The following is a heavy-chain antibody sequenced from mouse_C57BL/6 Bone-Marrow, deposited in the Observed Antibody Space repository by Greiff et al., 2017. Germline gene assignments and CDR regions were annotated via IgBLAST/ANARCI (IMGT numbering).Heavy chain of an antibody. Sequence: EVKLMESGGDLVKPGGSLKLSCAASGFTFSSYGMSWVRQTPDKRLEWVATISSGGSYTCYPDSVKGRFTISRDNAKNTLYLQMSSLKSEDTAMYYCARHGLGLGDWGQGTTLTVSS. CDR3: ARHGLGLGD. CDR2: ISSGGSYT. D-gene: IGHD4-1*01. V-gene: IGHV5-6*01. CDR1: GFTFSSYG. J-gene: IGHJ2*01.